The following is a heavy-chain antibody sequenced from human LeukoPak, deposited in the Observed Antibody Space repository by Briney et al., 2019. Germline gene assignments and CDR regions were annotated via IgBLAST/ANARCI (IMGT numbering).Heavy chain of an antibody. Sequence: GGSLRLSCAASGFTFSSYWMHWVRQAPGKGLVWVSRINSDGSSTSYADSVKGRFTISRDNSKNTVHLQMNSLSAEDTAVYYCARALTLSGGAFDLWGQGTMVTVSS. CDR1: GFTFSSYW. V-gene: IGHV3-74*01. D-gene: IGHD3-16*02. J-gene: IGHJ3*01. CDR3: ARALTLSGGAFDL. CDR2: INSDGSST.